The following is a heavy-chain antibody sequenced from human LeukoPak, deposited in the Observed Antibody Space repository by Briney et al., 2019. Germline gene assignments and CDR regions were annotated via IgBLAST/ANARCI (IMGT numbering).Heavy chain of an antibody. CDR2: IYYSGST. V-gene: IGHV4-59*08. CDR1: GGSISSYY. J-gene: IGHJ4*02. CDR3: ARLIERRYCFDY. Sequence: SETLSLTCTVSGGSISSYYWSWIRQPPGKGLEWIGYIYYSGSTNYNPSLKSRVTISVDTSKDQFSLKLSSVTAADTAVYYCARLIERRYCFDYWGQGTLVTVSS. D-gene: IGHD1-1*01.